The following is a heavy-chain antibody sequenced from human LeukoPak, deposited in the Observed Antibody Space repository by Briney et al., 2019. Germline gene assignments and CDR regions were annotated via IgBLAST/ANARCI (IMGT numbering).Heavy chain of an antibody. CDR2: IYTSGGN. D-gene: IGHD5-18*01. CDR1: GGSISIYH. J-gene: IGHJ4*02. V-gene: IGHV4-59*01. Sequence: SETLSLTCTVSGGSISIYHGSCIRERPGEGLWWIGYIYTSGGNNYNPSPKSRVTISMDTSKNQFSLNLSSVTAADTAVYYCARKPGAMAFDYWGQGTLVTVSS. CDR3: ARKPGAMAFDY.